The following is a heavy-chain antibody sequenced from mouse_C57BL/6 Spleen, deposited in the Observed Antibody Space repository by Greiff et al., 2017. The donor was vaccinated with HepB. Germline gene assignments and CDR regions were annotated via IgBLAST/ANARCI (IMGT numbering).Heavy chain of an antibody. CDR1: GYTFTDYY. V-gene: IGHV1-76*01. CDR3: ARSGPAWFAY. D-gene: IGHD3-1*01. J-gene: IGHJ3*01. Sequence: QVHVKQSGAELVRPGASVKLSCKASGYTFTDYYINWVKQRPGQGLEWIARIYPGSGNTYYNEKFKGKATLTAEKSSSTAYMQLSSLTSEDSAVYFCARSGPAWFAYWGQGTLVTVSA. CDR2: IYPGSGNT.